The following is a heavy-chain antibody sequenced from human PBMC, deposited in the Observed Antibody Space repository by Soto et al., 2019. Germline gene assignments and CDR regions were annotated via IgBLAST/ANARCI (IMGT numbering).Heavy chain of an antibody. CDR3: ARSLAVAGIS. D-gene: IGHD6-19*01. V-gene: IGHV4-34*01. J-gene: IGHJ5*02. CDR1: GGSFSGHY. Sequence: SETLSLTCAVYGGSFSGHYWSWIRQPPGKGLEWIGEINHSGSTNYNPALKSRVTISLDTSKNQFSLRLSSVTASDTAVYYCARSLAVAGISWGPGTLVTVSS. CDR2: INHSGST.